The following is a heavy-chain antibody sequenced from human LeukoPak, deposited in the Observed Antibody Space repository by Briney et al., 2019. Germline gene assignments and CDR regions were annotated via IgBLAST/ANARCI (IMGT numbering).Heavy chain of an antibody. CDR3: ARDAPIAAAGTAFDY. CDR1: GGSMSSSSYY. Sequence: SETLYLTCTVSGGSMSSSSYYWGWIRQPPGKGLEWIGSIYYSGSTYYNPSLKSRVTISVDTSKNQFSLKLSSVTAADTAVYYCARDAPIAAAGTAFDYWGQGTLVTVSS. J-gene: IGHJ4*02. D-gene: IGHD6-13*01. V-gene: IGHV4-39*07. CDR2: IYYSGST.